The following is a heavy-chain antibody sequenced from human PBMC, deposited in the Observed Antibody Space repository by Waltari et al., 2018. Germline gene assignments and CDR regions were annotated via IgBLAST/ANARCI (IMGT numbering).Heavy chain of an antibody. V-gene: IGHV4-4*07. D-gene: IGHD2-15*01. J-gene: IGHJ4*02. Sequence: QVQLQESGPGLVRPSETLSLTCTVSGGPVSGYYWSWIRQPAGQGLEWIGRIYTSVYASGSTNYNPSLTSRVTISLDTSNSQLSLRLSSVIVADTAVYFCAREREGAAFFDFWGQGILVTVSS. CDR3: AREREGAAFFDF. CDR1: GGPVSGYY. CDR2: IYTSVYASGST.